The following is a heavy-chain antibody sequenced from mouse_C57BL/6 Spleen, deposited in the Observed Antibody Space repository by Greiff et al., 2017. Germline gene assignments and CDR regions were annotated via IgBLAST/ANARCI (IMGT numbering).Heavy chain of an antibody. D-gene: IGHD1-1*01. V-gene: IGHV14-1*01. J-gene: IGHJ4*01. CDR1: GFNFKDYY. CDR2: IDPEDGDT. Sequence: VQLQQSGAELVRPGASVKLSCTASGFNFKDYYMHWVKQRPEQGLEWIGRIDPEDGDTEYAPKFQGKATMTADTSSNTAYLQLSSLTSEDTAVYYCTTVTTEDAMDYWGQGTSVTVSS. CDR3: TTVTTEDAMDY.